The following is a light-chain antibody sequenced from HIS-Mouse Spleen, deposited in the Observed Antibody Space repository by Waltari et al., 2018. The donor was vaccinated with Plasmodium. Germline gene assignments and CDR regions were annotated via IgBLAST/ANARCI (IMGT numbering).Light chain of an antibody. CDR2: EGS. J-gene: IGLJ3*02. CDR3: CSYAGSSTFV. V-gene: IGLV2-23*03. Sequence: QSALTQPASVSGSPGQWITISCTGTSSDVGSYNLVSWNQQHPGKAPKLMIYEGSKRPSGVSNRFSGSKSGNTASLTISGLQAEDEADYYCCSYAGSSTFVFGGGTKLTVL. CDR1: SSDVGSYNL.